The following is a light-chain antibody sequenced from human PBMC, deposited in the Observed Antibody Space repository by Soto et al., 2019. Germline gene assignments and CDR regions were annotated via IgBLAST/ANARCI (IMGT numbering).Light chain of an antibody. Sequence: EIVLTQSPATLSLSPGERATLSCRASQSVSSYLAWYQQKPGQAPRLLIYDASNRATGIPARFSGSGSGTDFTLTISSLEPEDFALYYCQQRSNWPPRFGGGTKVEIK. CDR2: DAS. CDR1: QSVSSY. J-gene: IGKJ4*01. V-gene: IGKV3-11*01. CDR3: QQRSNWPPR.